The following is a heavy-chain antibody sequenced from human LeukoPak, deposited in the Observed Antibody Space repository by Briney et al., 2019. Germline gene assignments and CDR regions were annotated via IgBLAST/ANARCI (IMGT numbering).Heavy chain of an antibody. V-gene: IGHV1-2*02. CDR2: ITPGGGT. CDR3: ARDRYGDGFVHFDY. CDR1: GYTFTYYA. J-gene: IGHJ4*02. D-gene: IGHD5-24*01. Sequence: ASVKVSCKASGYTFTYYAMHWVRQAPGQGLQWMGWITPGGGTNYPQKFQGRVAITWDTSITTAYMDLSRLTSDDTAVYYCARDRYGDGFVHFDYWGQGALVTVSS.